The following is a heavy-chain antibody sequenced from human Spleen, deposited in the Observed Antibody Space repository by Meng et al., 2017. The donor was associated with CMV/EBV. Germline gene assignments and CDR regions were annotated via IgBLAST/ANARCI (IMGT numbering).Heavy chain of an antibody. CDR3: ARVGLRWWFDP. J-gene: IGHJ5*02. Sequence: GGSLRLSCVASGFSFSSYSMNWVRQAPGKGLEWVSFISSSGRTKYYADAVKGRFTISRDNAKNSVYLQMNSLRAEDTAVYYCARVGLRWWFDPWGQGTLVTVSS. CDR1: GFSFSSYS. CDR2: ISSSGRTK. D-gene: IGHD5-12*01. V-gene: IGHV3-48*04.